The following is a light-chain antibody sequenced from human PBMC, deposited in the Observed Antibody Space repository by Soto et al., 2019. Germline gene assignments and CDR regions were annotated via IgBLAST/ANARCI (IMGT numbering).Light chain of an antibody. Sequence: IRMTQSPSSLSASTGDRVTITCRASQSISSWLAWYQQKPGKAPKLLIYDASSLESGVPSRFSGSGSGTEFTLTISSLQPDDFATYYCQQYNSYRWTFGQGTKVDIK. J-gene: IGKJ1*01. CDR2: DAS. CDR1: QSISSW. CDR3: QQYNSYRWT. V-gene: IGKV1-5*01.